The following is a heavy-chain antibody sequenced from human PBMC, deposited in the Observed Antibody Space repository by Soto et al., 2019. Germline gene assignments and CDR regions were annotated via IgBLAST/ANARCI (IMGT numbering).Heavy chain of an antibody. CDR2: IWYDGSTK. D-gene: IGHD6-13*01. CDR3: ARVASSSSWHIPHFDQ. Sequence: GGSLRLSCAASGFMFRSYAMHWVRQAPGKGLEWVAGIWYDGSTKYYGDSVKGRYSISRDNSKNMLDLQMNSLRAEDTAVYYCARVASSSSWHIPHFDQWGQGTLVTVSS. CDR1: GFMFRSYA. J-gene: IGHJ4*02. V-gene: IGHV3-33*01.